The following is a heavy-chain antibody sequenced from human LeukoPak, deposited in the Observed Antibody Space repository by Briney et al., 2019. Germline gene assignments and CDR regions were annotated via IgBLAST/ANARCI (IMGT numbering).Heavy chain of an antibody. CDR1: GYSFTSYW. D-gene: IGHD6-13*01. CDR3: ARLTKRYEYSSSWYWPGWFDP. J-gene: IGHJ5*02. V-gene: IGHV5-51*01. Sequence: GESLKISCKGSGYSFTSYWIGWVRQMPGKGLEWMGIIYPGDSDTRYSPSFQGQVTISADKSISTAYLQWSSLKASDTAMYYCARLTKRYEYSSSWYWPGWFDPWGQGTLVTVSS. CDR2: IYPGDSDT.